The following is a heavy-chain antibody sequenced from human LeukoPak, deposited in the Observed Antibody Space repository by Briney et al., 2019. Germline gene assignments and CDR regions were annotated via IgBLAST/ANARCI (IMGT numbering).Heavy chain of an antibody. Sequence: ASVKVSCKASGYTFTSYGISWVRQAPGQGLEWMGWISAYNGNTNYAQKLQGRVTMTRDTSTSTVYMELSSLRSEDTAVYYCASTVRGVIYWGQGTLVTVSS. CDR1: GYTFTSYG. D-gene: IGHD3-10*01. V-gene: IGHV1-18*01. CDR2: ISAYNGNT. CDR3: ASTVRGVIY. J-gene: IGHJ4*02.